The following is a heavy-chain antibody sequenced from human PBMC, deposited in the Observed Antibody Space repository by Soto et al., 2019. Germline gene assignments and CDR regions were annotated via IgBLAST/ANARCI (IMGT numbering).Heavy chain of an antibody. V-gene: IGHV3-48*02. CDR1: GFSFRDHS. J-gene: IGHJ4*02. Sequence: VQLMESGGGLVYPGASLRLSCETSGFSFRDHSMNWVRQAPGKGLQWVSYISSTGDDIHYADSVKGRFTVSRDNAKNALFLQMNSLRDDDTAIYYCARLPKGSVLTGWGQGTLVTVSS. D-gene: IGHD3-9*01. CDR2: ISSTGDDI. CDR3: ARLPKGSVLTG.